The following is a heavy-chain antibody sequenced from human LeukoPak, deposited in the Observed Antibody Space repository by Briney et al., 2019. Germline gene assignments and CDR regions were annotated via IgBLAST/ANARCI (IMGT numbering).Heavy chain of an antibody. D-gene: IGHD4-11*01. V-gene: IGHV3-23*01. CDR1: GFTFSSYA. Sequence: GGSLRLSCAASGFTFSSYAMSWVRQAPGKGLEWVSAISGSGGSTYYADSVKGRFTISGDNSKNTLYLQMNSLRAEDTAVYYCAKDLTTLGYYYGMDVWGQGTTVTVSS. CDR3: AKDLTTLGYYYGMDV. CDR2: ISGSGGST. J-gene: IGHJ6*02.